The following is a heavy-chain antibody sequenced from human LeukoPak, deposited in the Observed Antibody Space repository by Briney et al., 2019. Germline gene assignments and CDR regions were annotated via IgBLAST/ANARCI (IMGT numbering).Heavy chain of an antibody. D-gene: IGHD3-9*01. CDR2: IWYGGSNK. CDR1: GFTFSSYG. CDR3: ARLHYDVLTGPFDY. Sequence: VRSLRLSCAASGFTFSSYGMHWVRQAPGKGLERVAVIWYGGSNKYYADSVKGRFTISRDNSKNTLYLQMNSLRAEDTAVYYCARLHYDVLTGPFDYWGQGTLVTVSS. J-gene: IGHJ4*02. V-gene: IGHV3-33*08.